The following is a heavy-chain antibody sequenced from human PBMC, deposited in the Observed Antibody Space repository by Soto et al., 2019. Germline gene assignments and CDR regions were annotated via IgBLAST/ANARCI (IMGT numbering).Heavy chain of an antibody. V-gene: IGHV3-15*01. CDR1: GFTFNTAW. CDR2: IRSKRAGGTT. D-gene: IGHD3-10*01. CDR3: XXDPPYGSAGADY. Sequence: EVQLVESGGGLVKPGGSLKLSCAASGFTFNTAWMGWVRQSPGKGLEWVGLIRSKRAGGTTDYAAPVQGRFSISRDDSXXXXXXXXXXXXXXXXXXXXXXXDPPYGSAGADYWGQGTLVTVSS. J-gene: IGHJ4*02.